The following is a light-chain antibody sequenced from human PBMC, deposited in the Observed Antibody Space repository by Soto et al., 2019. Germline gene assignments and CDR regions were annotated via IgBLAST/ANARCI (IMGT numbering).Light chain of an antibody. J-gene: IGLJ3*02. V-gene: IGLV1-40*01. CDR1: SSNLGAGYD. Sequence: QSALTQPPSVSGAPGQRVTIPCTGNSSNLGAGYDVHWYQQLPGTAPKLVIYGNRNRPSGVPERFSGSKSGTSASLAITGLPAEDEGDYYCQAYDYSLTASVFGGGTKLTVL. CDR2: GNR. CDR3: QAYDYSLTASV.